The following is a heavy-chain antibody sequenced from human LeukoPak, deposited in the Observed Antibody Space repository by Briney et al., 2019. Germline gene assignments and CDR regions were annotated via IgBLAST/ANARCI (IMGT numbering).Heavy chain of an antibody. CDR2: ISGSGGST. V-gene: IGHV3-23*01. Sequence: GGSLRLSCAAPGFTFSSYAMSWVRQAPGKGLEWVSAISGSGGSTYYADSVKGRFTISRDNSKNTLYLQMNSLRAEDTAVYYCAKGREITIFGVAADYWGQGTLVTVSS. CDR1: GFTFSSYA. D-gene: IGHD3-3*01. J-gene: IGHJ4*02. CDR3: AKGREITIFGVAADY.